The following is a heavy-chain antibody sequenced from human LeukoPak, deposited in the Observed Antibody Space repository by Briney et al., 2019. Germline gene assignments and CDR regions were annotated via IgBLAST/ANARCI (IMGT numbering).Heavy chain of an antibody. D-gene: IGHD5-12*01. CDR1: GFTVSSNY. CDR2: IYSGGRT. Sequence: GGSLRLSCAASGFTVSSNYMSWVRQAPGKGLEWVSVIYSGGRTYYADSVKGRFTISRDNSKNTLYLQMNSLKASDTAMYFCARHGDSYDSPYDYWGQGTLVTVSS. V-gene: IGHV3-53*01. J-gene: IGHJ4*02. CDR3: ARHGDSYDSPYDY.